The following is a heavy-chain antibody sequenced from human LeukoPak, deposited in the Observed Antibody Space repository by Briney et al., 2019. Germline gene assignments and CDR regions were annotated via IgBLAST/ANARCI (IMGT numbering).Heavy chain of an antibody. J-gene: IGHJ4*02. CDR2: IHPTDGST. CDR1: GYTFSTYY. V-gene: IGHV1-46*01. CDR3: ARANGGGLDY. D-gene: IGHD3-10*01. Sequence: GASVKVSCKTSGYTFSTYYMHWVRQAPGQGLEWLGIIHPTDGSTSYTQKIQGRVTMTRDTATGTVYLELSSLRSEDTAVYWWARANGGGLDYWGQGALITVSS.